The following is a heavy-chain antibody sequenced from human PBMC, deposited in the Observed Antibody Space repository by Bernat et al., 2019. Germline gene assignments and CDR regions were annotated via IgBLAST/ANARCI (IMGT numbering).Heavy chain of an antibody. J-gene: IGHJ4*02. D-gene: IGHD6-6*01. CDR1: GFIVSNNY. CDR3: ARVPQQLGYCFDY. V-gene: IGHV3-66*01. CDR2: IYSVGST. Sequence: EVQLVESGGGLVKPGGSLRLSCAASGFIVSNNYMSWVRQAPGKGLQWVSVIYSVGSTYYADSVKGRFTISRDNSKNTLYLQMNSLRAEDTAVYYCARVPQQLGYCFDYWGQGTLVTVSS.